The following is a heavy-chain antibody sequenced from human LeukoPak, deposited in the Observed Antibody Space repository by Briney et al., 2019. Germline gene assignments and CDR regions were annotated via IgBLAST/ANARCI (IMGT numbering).Heavy chain of an antibody. J-gene: IGHJ3*02. CDR1: GFTFDDYG. D-gene: IGHD2-2*01. V-gene: IGHV3-23*01. Sequence: PGGSLRLSCAASGFTFDDYGMSWVRQAPGKGLEWVSAISGSGGDTHYADSVKGRFTISRDNSKNTLYLQMNSLRGEDTAVYYCAKCRSSCYGNGFDIWGQGTMVTVSS. CDR2: ISGSGGDT. CDR3: AKCRSSCYGNGFDI.